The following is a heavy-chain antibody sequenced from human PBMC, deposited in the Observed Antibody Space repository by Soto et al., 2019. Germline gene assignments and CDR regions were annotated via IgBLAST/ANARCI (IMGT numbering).Heavy chain of an antibody. Sequence: EVQLLESGGGLVQPGGSLRLSCTASGFTFNNHAMNWVRLAPGKGLEWVSGISGSGDSTSYGASVKGRFTISRDNSKNPRYLQMNSLSADDTAVYLCAKGHVFWRGYSSYYGMYVWGQGTTVTVSS. CDR3: AKGHVFWRGYSSYYGMYV. V-gene: IGHV3-23*01. CDR1: GFTFNNHA. D-gene: IGHD3-3*01. J-gene: IGHJ6*02. CDR2: ISGSGDST.